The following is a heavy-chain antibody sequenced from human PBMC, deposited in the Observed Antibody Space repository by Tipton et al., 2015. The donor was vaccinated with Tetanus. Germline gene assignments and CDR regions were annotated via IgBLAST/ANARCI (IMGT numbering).Heavy chain of an antibody. CDR2: IDPNSGGT. Sequence: QLVQSGAEVKRPGASLTVSCKASGYTFTGYYLYWVRQAPGQGLEWMGWIDPNSGGTIYAQKFQGRVTMTRDTSISTAYMELSRRRSDDTAVYYGAGGGGEYSYYGMDVGGPGTTVTVTS. J-gene: IGHJ6*02. CDR3: AGGGGEYSYYGMDV. CDR1: GYTFTGYY. V-gene: IGHV1-2*02. D-gene: IGHD2-21*01.